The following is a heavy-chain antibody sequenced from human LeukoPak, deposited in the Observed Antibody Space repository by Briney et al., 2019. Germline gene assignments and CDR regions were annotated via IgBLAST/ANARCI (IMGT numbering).Heavy chain of an antibody. V-gene: IGHV3-33*01. Sequence: GGSLRLSYAASGFTFSSYGMHWVRQAPGKGLEWVAVIWYDGSNKYYADSVKGRFTISRDNSKNTLYLQMNSLRAEDTAVYYCARDRGYYDSRAYFDYWGQGTLVTVSS. J-gene: IGHJ4*02. CDR2: IWYDGSNK. CDR1: GFTFSSYG. CDR3: ARDRGYYDSRAYFDY. D-gene: IGHD3-22*01.